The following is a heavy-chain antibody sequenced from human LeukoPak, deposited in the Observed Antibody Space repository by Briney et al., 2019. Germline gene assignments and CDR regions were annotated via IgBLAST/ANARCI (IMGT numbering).Heavy chain of an antibody. D-gene: IGHD6-6*01. CDR3: ARGGSSSSIDY. J-gene: IGHJ4*02. Sequence: SETLSLTCTVSGGSISSYYWSGIRQPPRKGLEWIGYIYYSGSTNYNPSLKSRVTISVDTSKNQLSLKLSSVTAADTAMYYCARGGSSSSIDYWGQGTLVTVSS. CDR1: GGSISSYY. CDR2: IYYSGST. V-gene: IGHV4-59*01.